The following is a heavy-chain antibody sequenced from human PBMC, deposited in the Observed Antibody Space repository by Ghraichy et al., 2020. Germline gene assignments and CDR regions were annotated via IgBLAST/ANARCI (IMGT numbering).Heavy chain of an antibody. Sequence: SQTLSLTCTVSGGSISSYYWSWIRQHPGKGLEWIGYIYYSGSTNYNPSLKSRVTISVDTSKNQFSLKLSSVTAADTAVYYCARGWGVEYCSSTSCYKEYYFDYWGQGTLVTVSS. CDR2: IYYSGST. J-gene: IGHJ4*02. CDR3: ARGWGVEYCSSTSCYKEYYFDY. V-gene: IGHV4-59*01. CDR1: GGSISSYY. D-gene: IGHD2-2*02.